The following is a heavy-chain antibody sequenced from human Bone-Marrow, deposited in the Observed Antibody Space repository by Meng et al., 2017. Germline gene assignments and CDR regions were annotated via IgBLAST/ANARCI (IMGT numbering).Heavy chain of an antibody. V-gene: IGHV3-15*01. CDR2: MKSNVDGGTV. Sequence: EVQVGESGGGFVKPGGSLRLACAASGFTFSNAWMTWVRQDPGKGLEWIGRMKSNVDGGTVDYAAAVKGRFFISRDDSENTFYLQMNSLKTEDTAVYYCSGHVDYWGHGTLVTVSS. J-gene: IGHJ4*01. CDR3: SGHVDY. CDR1: GFTFSNAW.